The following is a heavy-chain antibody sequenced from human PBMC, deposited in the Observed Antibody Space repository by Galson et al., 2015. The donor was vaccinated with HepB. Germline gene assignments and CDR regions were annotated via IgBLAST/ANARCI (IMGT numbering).Heavy chain of an antibody. D-gene: IGHD3-22*01. J-gene: IGHJ4*02. CDR1: RYTYTTYG. V-gene: IGHV1-18*01. CDR3: AGVVYYYDSSGYYDGPSYFDY. Sequence: SVKVSCKASRYTYTTYGISWVRQAPGQGLEWMGWISAYNGNTNYAQKFQGRVTMTTDTSTSTAYMELRSLRSDDTAVYYCAGVVYYYDSSGYYDGPSYFDYWGQGTLVTFSS. CDR2: ISAYNGNT.